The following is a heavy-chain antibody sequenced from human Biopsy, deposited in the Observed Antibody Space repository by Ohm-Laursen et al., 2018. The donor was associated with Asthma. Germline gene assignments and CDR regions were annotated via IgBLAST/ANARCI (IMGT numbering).Heavy chain of an antibody. CDR1: GGPINNFY. Sequence: SGTLSLTCTVSGGPINNFYWSWIRQPPGKGLESIGHVYYSGSTNYNPSLKSRVTISIDASKNQFSLKLTSVTAADTAVYYCARGVDRVTGLLDHFDSWGQGTLVTVSS. V-gene: IGHV4-59*01. CDR3: ARGVDRVTGLLDHFDS. J-gene: IGHJ4*02. D-gene: IGHD2-21*02. CDR2: VYYSGST.